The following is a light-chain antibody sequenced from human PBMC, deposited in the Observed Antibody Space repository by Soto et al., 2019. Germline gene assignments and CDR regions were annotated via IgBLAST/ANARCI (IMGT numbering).Light chain of an antibody. V-gene: IGKV1-5*03. Sequence: DIQMTQSPSTLSASVGDSVTITCRASQSISSWLSWYQQKPGKAPKLLIYKASSLESGVPSSFSGSGSGTEFTLTISSLQPDDFATYYCQQYNSYPYTFGQGTKLEIK. J-gene: IGKJ2*01. CDR1: QSISSW. CDR3: QQYNSYPYT. CDR2: KAS.